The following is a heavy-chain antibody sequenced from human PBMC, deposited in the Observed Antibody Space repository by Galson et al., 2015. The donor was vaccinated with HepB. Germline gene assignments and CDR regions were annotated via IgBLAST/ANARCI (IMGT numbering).Heavy chain of an antibody. CDR2: ISASGGSS. J-gene: IGHJ4*02. CDR3: ASGTCLTSSCYDLDH. Sequence: SLRLSCAASGFTFSNSGMNWVRQAPGGGLEWVSSISASGGSSKYADSVRGRFTISRDNSESTVDLQMSSLRADDTATYYCASGTCLTSSCYDLDHWGQGTLVTVSS. D-gene: IGHD2-2*01. V-gene: IGHV3-23*01. CDR1: GFTFSNSG.